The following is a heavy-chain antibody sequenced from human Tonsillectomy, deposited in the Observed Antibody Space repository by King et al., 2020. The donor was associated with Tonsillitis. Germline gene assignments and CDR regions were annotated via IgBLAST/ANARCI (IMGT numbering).Heavy chain of an antibody. CDR1: GYSFTSYW. D-gene: IGHD6-13*01. J-gene: IGHJ2*01. CDR2: IYPGDSDT. V-gene: IGHV5-51*01. CDR3: ARLHSSSYLLGWYFDL. Sequence: VQLVQSGAEVKKPGESLKISCKGSGYSFTSYWIGWVRQMPGKGLEWMGIIYPGDSDTRYTPSFQGQVTISADKSISTAYLQWSSLKASDTAMYYCARLHSSSYLLGWYFDLWGRGTLVTVSS.